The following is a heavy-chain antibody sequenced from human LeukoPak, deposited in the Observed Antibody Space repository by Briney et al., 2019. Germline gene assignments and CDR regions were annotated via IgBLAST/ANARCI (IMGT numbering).Heavy chain of an antibody. D-gene: IGHD2-15*01. CDR3: ARGPVLRD. CDR2: INGDGSST. V-gene: IGHV3-74*01. Sequence: GGSLRLSCAASGFTFSSYWMHWVRQAPGKGLVWVSRINGDGSSTSYADSVKGRFTISRDNAKNSLYLQMNSLRAEDTAVYYCARGPVLRDWGQGTMVTVSS. CDR1: GFTFSSYW. J-gene: IGHJ3*01.